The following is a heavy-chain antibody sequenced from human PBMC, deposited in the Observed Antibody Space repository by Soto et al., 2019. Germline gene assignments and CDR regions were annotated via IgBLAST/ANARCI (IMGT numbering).Heavy chain of an antibody. CDR3: ARGSYASNFDY. CDR2: IYHRGGT. D-gene: IGHD3-16*01. CDR1: GGSISSSNW. V-gene: IGHV4-4*02. J-gene: IGHJ4*02. Sequence: PSETLSLTCAVSGGSISSSNWWSWVRQPPGKGLEWIGEIYHRGGTNYNPSLKSRVTISVDKSKNQFSLKLTSVTAADSAVYYCARGSYASNFDYWGQGTLLTVSS.